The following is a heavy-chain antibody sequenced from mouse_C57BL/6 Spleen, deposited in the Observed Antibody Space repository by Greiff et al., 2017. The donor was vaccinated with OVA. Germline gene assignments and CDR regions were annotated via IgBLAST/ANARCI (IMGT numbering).Heavy chain of an antibody. CDR2: ISSGSSTI. J-gene: IGHJ2*01. CDR3: ARDYGSSYKYDYFDY. V-gene: IGHV5-17*01. CDR1: GFTFSDYG. D-gene: IGHD1-1*01. Sequence: EVQVVESGGGLVKPGGSLKLSCAASGFTFSDYGMHWVRQAPEKGLEWVAYISSGSSTIYYADTVKGRFTISRDNAKNTLFLQMTSLRSEDTAMYYCARDYGSSYKYDYFDYWGQGTTLTVSS.